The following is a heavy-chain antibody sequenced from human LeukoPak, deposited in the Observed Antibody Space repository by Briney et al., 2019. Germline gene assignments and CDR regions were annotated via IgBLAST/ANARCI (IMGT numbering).Heavy chain of an antibody. D-gene: IGHD3-3*01. Sequence: SETLSLTCAVYGGSFSGYYWSLIRQPPGKGLEWIGESNHSGSTNYNPSLKSRVTISVDTSKNQFSLKLSSVTAADTAVYYCARRRFWSAPSPTPKSYNWFDPWGQGTLVTVSS. V-gene: IGHV4-34*01. J-gene: IGHJ5*02. CDR1: GGSFSGYY. CDR3: ARRRFWSAPSPTPKSYNWFDP. CDR2: SNHSGST.